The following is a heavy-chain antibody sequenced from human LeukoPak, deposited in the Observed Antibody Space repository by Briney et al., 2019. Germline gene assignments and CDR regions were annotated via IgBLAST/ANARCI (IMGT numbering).Heavy chain of an antibody. CDR3: ARERGATNYYYGMDV. V-gene: IGHV3-53*01. D-gene: IGHD5-12*01. Sequence: PGGSLRLSCAASGFTVSSNYMSWVRQAPGKGLEWVSVIYSGGSTYYADSVKGRFTISRDNSKNTLYLQMNSLRAEDTAVYYCARERGATNYYYGMDVWGKGTTVTVSS. CDR2: IYSGGST. CDR1: GFTVSSNY. J-gene: IGHJ6*04.